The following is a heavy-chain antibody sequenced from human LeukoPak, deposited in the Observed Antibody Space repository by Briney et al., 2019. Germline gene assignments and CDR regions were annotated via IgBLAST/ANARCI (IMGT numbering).Heavy chain of an antibody. CDR3: ARVDTAMVIDY. D-gene: IGHD5-18*01. V-gene: IGHV1-69*05. Sequence: GASVKVSCKASGYTFTGYYMHWVRQAPGQGLEWMERIIPIFGTANYAQKFQGRVTITTDESTSTAYTALSSLRSEDTAVYYCARVDTAMVIDYWGQGTLVTVSS. CDR2: IIPIFGTA. CDR1: GYTFTGYY. J-gene: IGHJ4*02.